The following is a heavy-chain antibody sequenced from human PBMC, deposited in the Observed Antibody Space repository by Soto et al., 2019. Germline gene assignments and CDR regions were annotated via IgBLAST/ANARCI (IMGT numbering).Heavy chain of an antibody. J-gene: IGHJ4*02. CDR3: ARDGFVVVTPTDY. V-gene: IGHV3-21*01. CDR1: GFTFSSYS. CDR2: ISSSSSYI. Sequence: EVQLVESGGGLVKPGGSLRLSCAASGFTFSSYSMNWVRQAPGKGLDWVSSISSSSSYIYYAVSVKGRFTISRDNAKNSLYLQMNSLRAEDTAVYYCARDGFVVVTPTDYWGQGTLVTVSS. D-gene: IGHD2-21*02.